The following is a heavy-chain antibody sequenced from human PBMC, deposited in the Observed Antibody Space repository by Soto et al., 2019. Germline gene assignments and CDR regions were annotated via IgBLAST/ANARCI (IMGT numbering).Heavy chain of an antibody. J-gene: IGHJ6*02. CDR1: GYTFTSYG. V-gene: IGHV1-18*01. Sequence: QVQLVQSGAEVKKPGASVKVSCKASGYTFTSYGISWVRQAPGQGLEWMGWISAYNGNTNYAQKLQGRVTMTTDTPTSTAYRELRSLRSDDTAVYYCARAYDFWSGYYNGAYYYYGMDVWGQGTTVTVSS. D-gene: IGHD3-3*01. CDR2: ISAYNGNT. CDR3: ARAYDFWSGYYNGAYYYYGMDV.